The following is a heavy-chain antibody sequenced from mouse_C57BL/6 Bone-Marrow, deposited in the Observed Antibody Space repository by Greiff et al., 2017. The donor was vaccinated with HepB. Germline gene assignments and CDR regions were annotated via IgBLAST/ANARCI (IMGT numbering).Heavy chain of an antibody. CDR3: ARYYYGSPLDY. J-gene: IGHJ2*01. V-gene: IGHV1-42*01. D-gene: IGHD1-1*01. CDR1: GYSFTGYY. Sequence: EVQLQQSGPELVKPGASVKISCKASGYSFTGYYMNWVKQSPEKSLEWIGEINPSTGGTTYNQKFKAKATLTVDKSSSTAYMQLKSLTSEDSAVYYCARYYYGSPLDYWGQGTTLTVSS. CDR2: INPSTGGT.